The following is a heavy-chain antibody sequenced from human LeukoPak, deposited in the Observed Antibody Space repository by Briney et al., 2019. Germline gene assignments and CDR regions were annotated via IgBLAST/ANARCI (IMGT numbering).Heavy chain of an antibody. CDR1: GGSFSGYH. D-gene: IGHD7-27*01. J-gene: IGHJ6*04. V-gene: IGHV4-34*01. CDR3: ARGPPYAPGVLDV. CDR2: INHNEGT. Sequence: SETLSLTCAVYGGSFSGYHWTWIRQPPGKGLEWIGEINHNEGTNYNPSLKGRVTILVDTSKNLFSLKLPSVTAADTAVYFCARGPPYAPGVLDVWGKGTTVTISS.